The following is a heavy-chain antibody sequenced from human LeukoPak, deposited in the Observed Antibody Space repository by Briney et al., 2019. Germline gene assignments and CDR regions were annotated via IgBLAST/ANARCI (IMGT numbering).Heavy chain of an antibody. D-gene: IGHD3-3*01. CDR1: GFTFSSYS. J-gene: IGHJ6*03. CDR3: AKTIFGGDYYYMDV. V-gene: IGHV3-21*01. Sequence: GGSLRLSCAASGFTFSSYSMNWVRQAPGKGLEWVSSISSSSSYIYYADSVKGRFTISRDNAKNSLYLQMNSLRAEDTAVYYCAKTIFGGDYYYMDVWGKGTTVTVSS. CDR2: ISSSSSYI.